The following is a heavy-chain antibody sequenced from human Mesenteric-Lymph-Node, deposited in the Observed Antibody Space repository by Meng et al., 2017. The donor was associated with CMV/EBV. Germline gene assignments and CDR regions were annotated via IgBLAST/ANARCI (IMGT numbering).Heavy chain of an antibody. J-gene: IGHJ4*02. D-gene: IGHD1-26*01. V-gene: IGHV3-30-3*01. CDR3: ARGSGSFAPYYFDY. CDR1: GFTFSSHA. Sequence: GGSLRLSCAASGFTFSSHAIHWVRQAPGKGLEWVAVISYHGNDKRYADSVKGRFTISRDDSKNTVYLQMNSLTTEDTALYYCARGSGSFAPYYFDYWGQGTLVTVSS. CDR2: ISYHGNDK.